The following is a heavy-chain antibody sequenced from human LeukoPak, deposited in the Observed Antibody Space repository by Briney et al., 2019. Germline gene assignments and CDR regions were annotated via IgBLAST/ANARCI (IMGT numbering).Heavy chain of an antibody. D-gene: IGHD6-19*01. J-gene: IGHJ6*02. Sequence: GGSLRLSCAASGFTFSSFGMHWVRQAPGKGLEWVAVIWYDGSNKYYADSVKGRFTISRDNSKNTLYLQMNSLRAEDTAVYYCAREYGQWLVGGDYYYYGMDVWGQGTTVTVSS. CDR3: AREYGQWLVGGDYYYYGMDV. CDR1: GFTFSSFG. CDR2: IWYDGSNK. V-gene: IGHV3-33*01.